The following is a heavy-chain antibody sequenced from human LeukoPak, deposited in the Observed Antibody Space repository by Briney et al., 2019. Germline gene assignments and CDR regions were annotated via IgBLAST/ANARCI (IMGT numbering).Heavy chain of an antibody. V-gene: IGHV3-7*01. CDR3: AKYYYDSSGYYYIPYYFDY. CDR2: IKQDGSEK. CDR1: GFTFSSYW. Sequence: GGPLRLSCAASGFTFSSYWMSWVRQAPGKGLEWVANIKQDGSEKYYVDSGKGRFTISRDSAKNSLYLQMNSLRAEDTAVYYCAKYYYDSSGYYYIPYYFDYWGQGALVTVSS. J-gene: IGHJ4*02. D-gene: IGHD3-22*01.